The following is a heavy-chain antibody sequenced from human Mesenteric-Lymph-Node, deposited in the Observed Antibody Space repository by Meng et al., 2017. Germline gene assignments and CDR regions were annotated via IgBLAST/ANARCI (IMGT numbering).Heavy chain of an antibody. CDR3: ARDQGRIAVAGTGLD. CDR1: GYSISSGYY. Sequence: ESLKISCTVSGYSISSGYYWGWIRQPPGKGLEWIGSIYHSGSTYYNPSLKSRVTISVDTSKNQFSLKLSSVTAADTAVYYCARDQGRIAVAGTGLDWGQGTLVTVSS. CDR2: IYHSGST. J-gene: IGHJ4*02. V-gene: IGHV4-38-2*02. D-gene: IGHD6-19*01.